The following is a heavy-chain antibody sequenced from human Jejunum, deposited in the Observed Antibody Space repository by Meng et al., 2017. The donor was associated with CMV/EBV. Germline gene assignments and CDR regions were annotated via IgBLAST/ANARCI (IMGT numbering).Heavy chain of an antibody. CDR1: GLTFTPYS. CDR2: IYGSGSTT. D-gene: IGHD1-14*01. J-gene: IGHJ4*02. V-gene: IGHV3-23*03. Sequence: SGLTFTPYSMNWVRQAPGKGLEWVSIIYGSGSTTIYAASVQGRFTISRDNSRNVVYLQMNSLRADDSGIYYCVKDRTPDGLFEFDFWGQGTPVTVSS. CDR3: VKDRTPDGLFEFDF.